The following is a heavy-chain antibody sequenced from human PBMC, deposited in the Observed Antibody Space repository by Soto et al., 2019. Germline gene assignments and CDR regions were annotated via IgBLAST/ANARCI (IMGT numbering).Heavy chain of an antibody. CDR3: AKLAYCGGDCYSYYYYGMDV. V-gene: IGHV5-51*01. CDR1: GYIFTSYW. J-gene: IGHJ6*02. D-gene: IGHD2-21*02. Sequence: PGESLKISCKGSGYIFTSYWIGWVRQMPWKGLEWMGIIYPGDSDTRYSPSFQGQVTISADKSISTAYLQWSSLKASDTAMYYCAKLAYCGGDCYSYYYYGMDVWGQGTTVTVSS. CDR2: IYPGDSDT.